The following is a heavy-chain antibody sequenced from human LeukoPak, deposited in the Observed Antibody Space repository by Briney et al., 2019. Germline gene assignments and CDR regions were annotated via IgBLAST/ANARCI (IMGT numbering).Heavy chain of an antibody. V-gene: IGHV1-18*01. J-gene: IGHJ4*02. CDR2: ISAYNGNT. Sequence: ASVKVSCKASGYTFTSYGISWVRQAPGQGLEWMGWISAYNGNTNYAQKLQGRVTMTTDTSTSTAYMELRSLRSDDTAVYYCARGHPGFGYYYDSSGYKNWGQGTPVTVSS. D-gene: IGHD3-22*01. CDR3: ARGHPGFGYYYDSSGYKN. CDR1: GYTFTSYG.